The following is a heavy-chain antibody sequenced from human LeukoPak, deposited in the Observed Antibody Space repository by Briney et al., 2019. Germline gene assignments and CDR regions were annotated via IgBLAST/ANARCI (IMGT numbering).Heavy chain of an antibody. CDR3: ARDVEYSSSSEPLDY. CDR1: GGSLRGYY. V-gene: IGHV4-34*01. Sequence: SETLSLTCAVYGGSLRGYYWSWIRQAPGKGLEWIGEINHSGNTNYNPSLKSRVTISVDTSKSQFSLKLSSVTAADTAVYYCARDVEYSSSSEPLDYWGQGTLVTVSS. D-gene: IGHD6-6*01. J-gene: IGHJ4*02. CDR2: INHSGNT.